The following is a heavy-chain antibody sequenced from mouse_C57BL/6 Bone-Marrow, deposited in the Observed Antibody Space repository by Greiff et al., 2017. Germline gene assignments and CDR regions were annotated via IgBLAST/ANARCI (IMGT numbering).Heavy chain of an antibody. CDR1: GYTFTSYW. CDR2: IHPNSGST. Sequence: VKLQQPGAELVKPGASVKLSCKASGYTFTSYWMHWVKQRPGQGLEWIGMIHPNSGSTNYNEKFKSKSTLTVDKSSSTAYMQLSSLTSEDSAVDYCARWGVTTPYDFDYWGQGTTLTVSS. J-gene: IGHJ2*01. CDR3: ARWGVTTPYDFDY. D-gene: IGHD2-2*01. V-gene: IGHV1-64*01.